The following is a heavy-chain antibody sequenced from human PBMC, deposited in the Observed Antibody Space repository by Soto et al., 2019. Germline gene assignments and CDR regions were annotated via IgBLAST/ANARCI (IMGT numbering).Heavy chain of an antibody. J-gene: IGHJ4*02. CDR2: ISYDGNNK. Sequence: QVQLVESGGGVVQPGRSLRLSCAASGFTFSTYGMHWVRQAPGKGLEWVAVISYDGNNKYYADSVEGRFTISRDSSENMLYLQMNSLRAEDTAVYYCAKSVYNWNDGFFDYWGQGTLVTVSS. CDR1: GFTFSTYG. V-gene: IGHV3-30*18. D-gene: IGHD1-1*01. CDR3: AKSVYNWNDGFFDY.